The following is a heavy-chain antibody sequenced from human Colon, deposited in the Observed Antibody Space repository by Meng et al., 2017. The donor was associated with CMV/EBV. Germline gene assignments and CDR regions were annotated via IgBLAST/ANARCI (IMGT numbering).Heavy chain of an antibody. CDR2: ISSDGRNK. CDR1: GFSFSTSS. D-gene: IGHD4-17*01. J-gene: IGHJ4*02. CDR3: ATDPSTVTTNY. Sequence: GESLKISCAASGFSFSTSSMHWVRQAPGKGLEYVSAISSDGRNKYYADSLKGRFTISRDNSKNTLYLEMVSLRPEDMAVYYCATDPSTVTTNYWGQGTLVTVSS. V-gene: IGHV3-64*02.